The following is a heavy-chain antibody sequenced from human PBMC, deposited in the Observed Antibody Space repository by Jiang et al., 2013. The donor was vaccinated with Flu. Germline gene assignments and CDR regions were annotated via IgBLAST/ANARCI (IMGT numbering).Heavy chain of an antibody. J-gene: IGHJ3*01. CDR1: GGSFNGYY. D-gene: IGHD3-10*01. Sequence: LLKPSETLSLTCAVYGGSFNGYYWSWIRQPPGKGLEWIGETDHSGSTNYKSSLKSRVTTSVDTSKNQFSLKVTSVTAADTAVYYCARGPLRIGGVIITIGFDVWSQGTMVTVSS. CDR3: ARGPLRIGGVIITIGFDV. CDR2: TDHSGST. V-gene: IGHV4-34*01.